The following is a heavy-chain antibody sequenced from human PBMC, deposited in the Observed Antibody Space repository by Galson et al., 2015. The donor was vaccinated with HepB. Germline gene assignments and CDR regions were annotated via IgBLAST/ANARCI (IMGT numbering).Heavy chain of an antibody. V-gene: IGHV1-69*02. CDR1: GGTFSSYT. D-gene: IGHD6-19*01. CDR2: IIPILGIA. Sequence: SVKVSCKASGGTFSSYTISWVRQAPGQGLEWMGRIIPILGIANYAQKFQGRVTITADKSTSTAYMELSSLRSEDTAVYYCARGHSSGWYFPTNGYWGQGTLVTVSS. CDR3: ARGHSSGWYFPTNGY. J-gene: IGHJ4*02.